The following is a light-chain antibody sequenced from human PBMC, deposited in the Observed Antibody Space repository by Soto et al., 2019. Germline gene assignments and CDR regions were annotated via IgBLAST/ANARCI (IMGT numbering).Light chain of an antibody. V-gene: IGKV1-27*01. CDR3: QNYYRDPVT. J-gene: IGKJ4*01. Sequence: DIQRTQSPSSLSGSVGDRVTIACRASQGINDRLAWYQQKPGQAPYLLIFAASTLRSGVPSRFSGSGSGADFTLTISSLQPEDVATYYCQNYYRDPVTFGGGTKVDIK. CDR2: AAS. CDR1: QGINDR.